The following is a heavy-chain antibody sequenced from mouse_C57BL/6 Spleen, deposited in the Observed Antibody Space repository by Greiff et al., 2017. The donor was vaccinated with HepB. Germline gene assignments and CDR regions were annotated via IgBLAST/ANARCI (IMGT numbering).Heavy chain of an antibody. Sequence: QVQLQQPGAELVKPGASVKLSCKASGYTFTSYWMHWVKQRPGQGLEWIGMIHPNSGSTNYNEKFKSKATLTVDKSSSTAYMQLSSLTSEDSAVYYCASPGGYDGGTWFAYWGQGTLVTVSA. V-gene: IGHV1-64*01. D-gene: IGHD2-2*01. CDR3: ASPGGYDGGTWFAY. J-gene: IGHJ3*01. CDR2: IHPNSGST. CDR1: GYTFTSYW.